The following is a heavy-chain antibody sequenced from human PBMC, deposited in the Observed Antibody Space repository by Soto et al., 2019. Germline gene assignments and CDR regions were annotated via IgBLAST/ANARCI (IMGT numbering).Heavy chain of an antibody. J-gene: IGHJ6*02. CDR3: ARDGGSITIFGVVTGVGYYYGMDV. CDR1: GYTFTSYG. V-gene: IGHV1-18*04. Sequence: QVQLVQSGAEVKKPGASVKVSCKASGYTFTSYGISWVRQAPGQGLEWMGWISAYNGNTNYAQKLQGRVTMTTDTSTSTAYMELRSLRSDDTALYYCARDGGSITIFGVVTGVGYYYGMDVWGQGTTVTVSS. CDR2: ISAYNGNT. D-gene: IGHD3-3*01.